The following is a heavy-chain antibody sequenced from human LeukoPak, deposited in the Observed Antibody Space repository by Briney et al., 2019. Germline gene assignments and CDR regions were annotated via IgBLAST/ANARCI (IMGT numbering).Heavy chain of an antibody. CDR1: GGTFSSYA. J-gene: IGHJ5*02. Sequence: GASVKVSCKASGGTFSSYAISWVRQAPGQGLEWMGRIIPIFGIANYAQKFRGRVTITADKSTSTAYMELSSLRSEDTAVYYCARGSGIAAAGTTDEDWFDPWGQGTLVTVSS. V-gene: IGHV1-69*04. D-gene: IGHD6-13*01. CDR3: ARGSGIAAAGTTDEDWFDP. CDR2: IIPIFGIA.